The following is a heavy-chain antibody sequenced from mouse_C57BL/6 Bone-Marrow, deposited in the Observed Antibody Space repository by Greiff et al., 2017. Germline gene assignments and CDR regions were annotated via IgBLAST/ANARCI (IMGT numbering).Heavy chain of an antibody. J-gene: IGHJ2*01. D-gene: IGHD2-2*01. CDR2: IWSGGST. CDR3: ARALWLRFDY. Sequence: VQLQQSGPGLVQPSQSLSITCTVSGFSLTSYGVHWVRQSPGKGLEWRGVIWSGGSTDYNAAFISRLSISKDNSKSQVFFKMNSLQADDTAIYYCARALWLRFDYWGQGTTLTVSA. CDR1: GFSLTSYG. V-gene: IGHV2-2*01.